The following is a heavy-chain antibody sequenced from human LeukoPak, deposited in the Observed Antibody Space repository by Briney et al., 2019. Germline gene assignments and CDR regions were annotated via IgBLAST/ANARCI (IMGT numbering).Heavy chain of an antibody. J-gene: IGHJ6*03. D-gene: IGHD6-13*01. CDR3: ARESSWYRDYYYYMDV. Sequence: PSETLSLTCTVSGGSISSYYWSWIRQPAGKGLEWIGRIYTSGSTNYNPSLKSRVTISVDTSKNQFSLKLSSVTAADTAVYYCARESSWYRDYYYYMDVWGKGTTVTVSS. CDR1: GGSISSYY. V-gene: IGHV4-4*07. CDR2: IYTSGST.